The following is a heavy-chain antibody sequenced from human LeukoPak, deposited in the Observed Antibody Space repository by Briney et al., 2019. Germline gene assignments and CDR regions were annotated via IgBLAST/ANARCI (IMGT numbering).Heavy chain of an antibody. CDR1: GGSFSGYY. CDR2: ISYSGNT. V-gene: IGHV4-39*02. D-gene: IGHD3-22*01. CDR3: SRLTHSYYSDTSGYYPYYYMDV. Sequence: TSSETLSLTCAVYGGSFSGYYWGWIPQSPGKGLEWIGRISYSGNTYYNPSLKSRVTISVDTSKNHFSLRLSSVTAADTAVYYCSRLTHSYYSDTSGYYPYYYMDVWGEGTTVAVSS. J-gene: IGHJ6*03.